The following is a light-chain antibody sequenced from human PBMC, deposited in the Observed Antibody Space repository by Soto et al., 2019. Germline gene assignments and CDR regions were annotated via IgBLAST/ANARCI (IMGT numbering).Light chain of an antibody. Sequence: QSALTQPASVSGSPGQSITISCTGTSSDIGGYKYVSWYQQHPGKALKLMIYDVSRRPSGVSYRFSASKSGNTASLTISDLQAEDEADYYCSSSTSTIVKFGGGTKLTVL. CDR1: SSDIGGYKY. V-gene: IGLV2-14*01. CDR3: SSSTSTIVK. J-gene: IGLJ3*02. CDR2: DVS.